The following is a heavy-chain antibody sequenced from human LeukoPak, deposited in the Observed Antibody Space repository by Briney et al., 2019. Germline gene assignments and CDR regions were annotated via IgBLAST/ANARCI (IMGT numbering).Heavy chain of an antibody. CDR3: ARGGSGCSSTSCTPHFDY. V-gene: IGHV1-69*05. CDR1: GYPFSRYL. CDR2: IIPIFGTA. D-gene: IGHD2-2*01. J-gene: IGHJ4*02. Sequence: ASVRVSCKTSGYPFSRYLISWVRQAPGQGLEWMGGIIPIFGTANYAQKFQGRVTITTDESTSTAYMELSSLRSEDTAVYYCARGGSGCSSTSCTPHFDYWGQGTLVTVSS.